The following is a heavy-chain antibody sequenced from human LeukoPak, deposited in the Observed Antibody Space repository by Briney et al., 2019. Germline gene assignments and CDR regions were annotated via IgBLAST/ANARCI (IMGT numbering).Heavy chain of an antibody. D-gene: IGHD3-10*01. CDR2: IYSGATT. Sequence: GGSLRLACAASGLTVSTNYMTWVRQAQGTGLEWVSLIYSGATTYYADSVRGRFTISRDKSQNILYLQMNRLRVEDTAVYYCARISGGSFDIWGQGTTVTVYS. CDR3: ARISGGSFDI. J-gene: IGHJ3*02. CDR1: GLTVSTNY. V-gene: IGHV3-53*01.